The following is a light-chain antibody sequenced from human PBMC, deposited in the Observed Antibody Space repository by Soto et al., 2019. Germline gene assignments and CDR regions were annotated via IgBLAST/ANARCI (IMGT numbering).Light chain of an antibody. V-gene: IGKV1-9*01. Sequence: DIQLTQSPSFPSASVGDRVTITCRASQGISSYLAWYQQKPGKAPKLLIYAASTLQSGVPSRFSGSGSETEFTLTISSLQPDDYATYYCQPYNSYSRTFGQGTKVDIK. J-gene: IGKJ1*01. CDR2: AAS. CDR3: QPYNSYSRT. CDR1: QGISSY.